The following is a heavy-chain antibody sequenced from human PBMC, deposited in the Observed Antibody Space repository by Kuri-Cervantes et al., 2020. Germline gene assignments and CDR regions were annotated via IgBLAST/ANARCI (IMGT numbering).Heavy chain of an antibody. V-gene: IGHV4-34*01. J-gene: IGHJ4*02. D-gene: IGHD4-23*01. CDR1: GGSFSGYY. Sequence: SETLSLTCAVYGGSFSGYYWSWIRQPPGKGLEWIGEINHSGSTNYNPSLKSRVTISVDTSKNQFSLKLSSVTAADTAVYYCARTSKPRLRGYYFDYWGQGTLVTVSS. CDR3: ARTSKPRLRGYYFDY. CDR2: INHSGST.